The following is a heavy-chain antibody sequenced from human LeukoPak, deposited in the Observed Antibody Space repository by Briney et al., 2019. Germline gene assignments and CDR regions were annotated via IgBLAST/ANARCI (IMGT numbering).Heavy chain of an antibody. J-gene: IGHJ3*02. CDR3: AKDLSPALNYYDSSGYYFHDAFDI. V-gene: IGHV3-23*01. Sequence: GGSLRLSCAASGFTFSSYAMTWVRRAPGEGLEWVSAITDTGGDTYYADSVKGRFTISRDNSKNTLFLQMNSLRAEDTAVYYCAKDLSPALNYYDSSGYYFHDAFDIWGQGTMVTVSS. D-gene: IGHD3-22*01. CDR1: GFTFSSYA. CDR2: ITDTGGDT.